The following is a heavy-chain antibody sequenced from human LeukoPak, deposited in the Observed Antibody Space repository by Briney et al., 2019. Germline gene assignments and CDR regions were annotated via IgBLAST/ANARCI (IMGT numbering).Heavy chain of an antibody. CDR1: GGSISSSSYY. Sequence: SETLSLTCTVSGGSISSSSYYWGWIRQPPGKGLEWIGSIYYSGSTYYNPSLKSRVTISVDTSKNQFSLKLSSVTAADTAVYYCAAITRVTWGQGTLVTVSS. CDR2: IYYSGST. D-gene: IGHD3-10*01. CDR3: AAITRVT. J-gene: IGHJ5*02. V-gene: IGHV4-39*01.